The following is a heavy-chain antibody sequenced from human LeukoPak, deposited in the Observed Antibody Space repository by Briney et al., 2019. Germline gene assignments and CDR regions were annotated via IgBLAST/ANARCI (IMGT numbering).Heavy chain of an antibody. J-gene: IGHJ4*02. V-gene: IGHV1-18*04. CDR2: ISAYNGNT. D-gene: IGHD3-22*01. CDR1: GYTFTGYY. Sequence: RGASVKVSCKASGYTFTGYYMHWVRQAPGQGLEWMGWISAYNGNTNYAQKLQGRVTMTTDTSTSTAYMELRSLRSDDTAVYYCARRFHYYDSSGYWVAPFDYWGQGTLVTVSS. CDR3: ARRFHYYDSSGYWVAPFDY.